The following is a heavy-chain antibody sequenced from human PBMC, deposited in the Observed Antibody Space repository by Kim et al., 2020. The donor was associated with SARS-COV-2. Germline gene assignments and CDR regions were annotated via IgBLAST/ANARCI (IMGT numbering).Heavy chain of an antibody. CDR2: TYYRSKWYN. V-gene: IGHV6-1*01. J-gene: IGHJ4*02. CDR3: ARAPGYFDY. CDR1: GDSVSSNSAT. Sequence: SQTLSLTCAISGDSVSSNSATWHWLRQSPSRGLEWLGRTYYRSKWYNDYAVSVKSRITINPDTSQNQFSLQLNSVTPEDTAVYYCARAPGYFDYWGQGTLVTVSS.